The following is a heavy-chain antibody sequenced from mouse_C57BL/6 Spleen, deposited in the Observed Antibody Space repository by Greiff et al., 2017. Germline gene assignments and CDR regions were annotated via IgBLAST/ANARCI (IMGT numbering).Heavy chain of an antibody. V-gene: IGHV1-81*01. CDR3: ARRRGPDYYAMDY. D-gene: IGHD3-3*01. Sequence: QVHVKQSGAELARPGASVKLSCKASGYTFTSYGISWVKQRTGQGLEWIGEIYPRSGNTYYNEKFKGKATLTADKSSSTAYMELRSLTSEDSAVYFCARRRGPDYYAMDYWGQGTSVTVSS. J-gene: IGHJ4*01. CDR1: GYTFTSYG. CDR2: IYPRSGNT.